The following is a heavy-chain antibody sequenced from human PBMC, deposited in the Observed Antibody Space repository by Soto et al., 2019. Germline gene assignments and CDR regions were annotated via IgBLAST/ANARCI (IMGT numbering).Heavy chain of an antibody. V-gene: IGHV3-15*01. J-gene: IGHJ4*02. Sequence: EVQLVEFGGGLLKPGGSLRLSCAASGFPFSRAWMSWVRQAPGKGLEWVGRVKSKTDGGTTHYAAPVQGRVTISRDDSTNTLYLQMNSLTFADTAVYYCATEDFYGSGIESWGQGTLVTVSS. CDR3: ATEDFYGSGIES. CDR1: GFPFSRAW. D-gene: IGHD3-10*01. CDR2: VKSKTDGGTT.